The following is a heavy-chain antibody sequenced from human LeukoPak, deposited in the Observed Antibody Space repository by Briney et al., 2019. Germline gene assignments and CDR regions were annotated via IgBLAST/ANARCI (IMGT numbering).Heavy chain of an antibody. J-gene: IGHJ4*02. Sequence: ASVKVSCKASGYTFTSYGISWVRQAPGQGIEWMGWISAYNGNTNYAQKLQGRVTMTTDTSTSTAYMELRSLRSDDTALYYCARDHVAAGGVVPAAIDYWGQGTLVTVSS. CDR3: ARDHVAAGGVVPAAIDY. CDR2: ISAYNGNT. D-gene: IGHD2-2*01. V-gene: IGHV1-18*01. CDR1: GYTFTSYG.